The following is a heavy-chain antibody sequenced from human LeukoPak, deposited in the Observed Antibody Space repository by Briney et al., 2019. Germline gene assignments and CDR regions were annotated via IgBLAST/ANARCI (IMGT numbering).Heavy chain of an antibody. CDR3: ARDRTIVVVTAGFDP. J-gene: IGHJ5*02. D-gene: IGHD2-21*02. Sequence: GASVKVSCKASGYTFTSYGISWVRQAPGQGLEWMGWISAYNGNTNYAQKLQGRVTMTTDTSTSTAYMELRSLRSDDTAVYYCARDRTIVVVTAGFDPWGQGTLVTVSS. CDR2: ISAYNGNT. V-gene: IGHV1-18*01. CDR1: GYTFTSYG.